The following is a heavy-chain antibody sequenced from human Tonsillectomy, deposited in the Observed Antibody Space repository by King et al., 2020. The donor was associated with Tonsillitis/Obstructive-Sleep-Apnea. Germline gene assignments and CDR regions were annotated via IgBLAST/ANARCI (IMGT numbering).Heavy chain of an antibody. Sequence: LQLVQSGAEVKKPGASVKVSCKASGYTFTGYYMHWVRQAPGQGLEWMGWINPNSGGTNYAQKFQGWVTMTRDTSISTAYMELSRLRSDDTAVYYCARDRHDFWSGYYRAGENAFDIWGQGTMVTVSS. J-gene: IGHJ3*02. V-gene: IGHV1-2*04. CDR3: ARDRHDFWSGYYRAGENAFDI. D-gene: IGHD3-3*01. CDR2: INPNSGGT. CDR1: GYTFTGYY.